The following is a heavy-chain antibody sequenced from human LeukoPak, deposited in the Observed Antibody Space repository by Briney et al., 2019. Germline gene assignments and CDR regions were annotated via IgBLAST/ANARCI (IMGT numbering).Heavy chain of an antibody. J-gene: IGHJ4*02. D-gene: IGHD7-27*01. Sequence: GGSLRLSCAASGFTFSNAWMSWVRQAPGKGLEWVGRIESKTDGGTTDYAAPVKGRFTISRDDSKNTLYLQMNSLKTEDTAVYYCTPLSNKYWGQGTLVTVSS. CDR1: GFTFSNAW. CDR3: TPLSNKY. V-gene: IGHV3-15*04. CDR2: IESKTDGGTT.